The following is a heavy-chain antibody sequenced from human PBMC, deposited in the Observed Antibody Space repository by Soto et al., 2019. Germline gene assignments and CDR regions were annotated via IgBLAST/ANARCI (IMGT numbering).Heavy chain of an antibody. CDR3: ARVLIGELQALDV. D-gene: IGHD3-10*01. V-gene: IGHV3-33*01. Sequence: QVQLVESGGGVVQPGRSLRLSCAASGFTCSTYGMHWVRQAPGKGLELVALIWYDGSDKYYTASVKGRFTISRDNSKNSLYLQMNSLRAEDTAVYFCARVLIGELQALDVWGQGTTVIVSS. J-gene: IGHJ6*02. CDR2: IWYDGSDK. CDR1: GFTCSTYG.